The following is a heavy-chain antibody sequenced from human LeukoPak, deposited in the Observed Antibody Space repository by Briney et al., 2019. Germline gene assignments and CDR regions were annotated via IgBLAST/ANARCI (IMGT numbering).Heavy chain of an antibody. CDR3: AKHQISSSWYAY. Sequence: GGSLRLSCAASGFTFSSYAMSWVRQAPGKGLEWVSAISATGGSTNCADSVKGRFTISRDNSKNTLYLQMHSLRAEDSAVYYCAKHQISSSWYAYWGQGLPVTVSS. V-gene: IGHV3-23*01. CDR1: GFTFSSYA. J-gene: IGHJ4*02. CDR2: ISATGGST. D-gene: IGHD6-13*01.